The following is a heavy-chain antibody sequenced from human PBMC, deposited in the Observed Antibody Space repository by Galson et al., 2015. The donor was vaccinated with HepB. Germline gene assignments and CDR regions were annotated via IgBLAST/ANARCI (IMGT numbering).Heavy chain of an antibody. D-gene: IGHD3-10*01. CDR2: ISGSGGST. CDR1: GFTFSSYA. Sequence: SLRLSCAASGFTFSSYAMSWVRQAPGKGLEWVSAISGSGGSTYYADSVKGRFTISRDNSKNTLYLQMNSLRAEDTAVYYCAKDPYYYGSGSYYWGQGTLVTVSS. V-gene: IGHV3-23*01. CDR3: AKDPYYYGSGSYY. J-gene: IGHJ4*02.